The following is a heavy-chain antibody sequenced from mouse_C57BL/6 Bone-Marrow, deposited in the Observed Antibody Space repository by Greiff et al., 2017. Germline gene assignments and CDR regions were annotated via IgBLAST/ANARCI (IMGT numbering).Heavy chain of an antibody. CDR3: ARYTGDAMDY. CDR2: ISYSGST. V-gene: IGHV3-8*01. Sequence: DVQLQESGPGLAKPSQTLSLTCSVTGYSITSDYWNWIRQFPGHNLEYMGYISYSGSTYYNPSLKSRISITRDTSKNQYYLQLNSVTTEDTATYYCARYTGDAMDYWGQGTSVTVSS. CDR1: GYSITSDY. J-gene: IGHJ4*01.